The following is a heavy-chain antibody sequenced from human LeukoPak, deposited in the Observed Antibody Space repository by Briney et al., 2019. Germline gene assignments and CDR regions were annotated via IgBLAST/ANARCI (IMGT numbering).Heavy chain of an antibody. J-gene: IGHJ4*02. CDR1: GGSFSDYY. Sequence: SETLSLTCAVYGGSFSDYYWSWIRQPPGKGLEWIGEVNHSGSTKYNPSLKSRVTISEEASKNQFSLKLISVTAADTAVYYCASNRPTLRVNDYWGQGALVTVSS. D-gene: IGHD5/OR15-5a*01. CDR2: VNHSGST. CDR3: ASNRPTLRVNDY. V-gene: IGHV4-34*01.